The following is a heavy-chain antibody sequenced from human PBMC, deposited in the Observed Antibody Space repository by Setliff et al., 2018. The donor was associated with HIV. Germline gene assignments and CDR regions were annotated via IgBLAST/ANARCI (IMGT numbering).Heavy chain of an antibody. CDR1: GFTFTGLTFTDYN. Sequence: GGSLRLSCLASGFTFTGLTFTDYNMNWVRQAPGKGLEWVSYISSSNSIYHADSVRGRFTISRDNAKSSLYLQMTSLRAEDTAVYYCARDINWAFDYWGQGIQVTVSS. J-gene: IGHJ4*02. CDR2: ISSSNSI. CDR3: ARDINWAFDY. D-gene: IGHD1-1*01. V-gene: IGHV3-48*01.